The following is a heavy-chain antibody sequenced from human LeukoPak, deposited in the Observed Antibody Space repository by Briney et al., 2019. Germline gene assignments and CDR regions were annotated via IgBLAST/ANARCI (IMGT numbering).Heavy chain of an antibody. CDR2: ISGSGGGT. Sequence: GGSLRLSCAASGFTFSNYAMNWVRQAPGKGLEWVSAISGSGGGTYYADSVKGRFTISRDNSKNTLFLQMSSLRAEDTAVYYCAKDRRSAAARGAFDIWGQGTMVTVSS. V-gene: IGHV3-23*01. CDR1: GFTFSNYA. J-gene: IGHJ3*02. CDR3: AKDRRSAAARGAFDI. D-gene: IGHD6-6*01.